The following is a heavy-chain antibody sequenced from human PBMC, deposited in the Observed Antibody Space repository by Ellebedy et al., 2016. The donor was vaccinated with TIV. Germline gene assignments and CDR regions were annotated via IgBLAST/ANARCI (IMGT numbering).Heavy chain of an antibody. Sequence: SVKVSCKASGFTFTTSAVQWVRQARGQRLEWIGWIVVGSGNINYAQKLQERVTITRDMSTSTAYMELSSLRSEDTAVYYCAADASPNNGYAFDIWGQGTMVTVSS. CDR3: AADASPNNGYAFDI. CDR2: IVVGSGNI. D-gene: IGHD1/OR15-1a*01. V-gene: IGHV1-58*01. J-gene: IGHJ3*02. CDR1: GFTFTTSA.